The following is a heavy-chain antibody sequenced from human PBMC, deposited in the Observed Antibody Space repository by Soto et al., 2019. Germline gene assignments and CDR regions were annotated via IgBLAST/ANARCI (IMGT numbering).Heavy chain of an antibody. CDR2: IIPILGIA. D-gene: IGHD3-16*01. V-gene: IGHV1-69*04. CDR1: GGTFSSYT. Sequence: SVKVSCKASGGTFSSYTISWVRQAPGQGLERMGRIIPILGIANYAQKFQGRVTITADKSTSTVYMEVSRLRSEDTSVYYCAREGVAPYYYYGMDVWGHGTPVTVSS. CDR3: AREGVAPYYYYGMDV. J-gene: IGHJ6*02.